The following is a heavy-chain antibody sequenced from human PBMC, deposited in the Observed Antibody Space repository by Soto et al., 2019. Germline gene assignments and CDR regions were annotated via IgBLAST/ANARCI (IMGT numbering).Heavy chain of an antibody. CDR1: GGSISSYY. J-gene: IGHJ3*02. V-gene: IGHV4-59*01. Sequence: QVQLQESGPGLVKPSETLSLTCTVPGGSISSYYWSWIRQPPGKGLEWIGYIYYSGSTNYNPSLKSRVTISVDTSKNQFSLKLSSVTAADTAVYYCARSYGDAFDIWGQGTMVTVSS. D-gene: IGHD4-17*01. CDR2: IYYSGST. CDR3: ARSYGDAFDI.